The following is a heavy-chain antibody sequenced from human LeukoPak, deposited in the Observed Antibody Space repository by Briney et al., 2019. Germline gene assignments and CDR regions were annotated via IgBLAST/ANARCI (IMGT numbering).Heavy chain of an antibody. Sequence: SVKVPCKASGYTFTSYAISWVRQAPGQGLEWMGGIIPIFGTANYAQKFQGRVTITADESTSTAYMELSSLRSEDTAVYYCARDRGYGGNPRYFDYWGQGTLVTVSS. J-gene: IGHJ4*02. CDR2: IIPIFGTA. V-gene: IGHV1-69*13. D-gene: IGHD4-23*01. CDR1: GYTFTSYA. CDR3: ARDRGYGGNPRYFDY.